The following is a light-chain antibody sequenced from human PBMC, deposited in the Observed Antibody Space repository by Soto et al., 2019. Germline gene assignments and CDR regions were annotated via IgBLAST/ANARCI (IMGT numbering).Light chain of an antibody. CDR2: KAS. V-gene: IGKV1-5*03. CDR3: QQYNSLWT. Sequence: DIQMTQSPSTLSASVGDRVTITCRASQSISSWLAWYQQKPGKAPKLLIYKASSLESGVPSRFSGSGSGTEFTLTISSLQPDDVVTYYCQQYNSLWTFGQGTKVEIK. CDR1: QSISSW. J-gene: IGKJ1*01.